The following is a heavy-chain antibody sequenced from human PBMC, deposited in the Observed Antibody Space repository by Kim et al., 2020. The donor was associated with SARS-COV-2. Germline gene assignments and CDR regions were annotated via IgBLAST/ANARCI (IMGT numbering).Heavy chain of an antibody. CDR1: GLTFSSYA. D-gene: IGHD6-19*01. J-gene: IGHJ1*01. Sequence: GGSLRLSCTTSGLTFSSYAMHWVRQAPGKGLEWVAGIWFDGSNKYYAESVKGRFTISSDNSKNTLYLQLNSLRAEDTAVYYCAKGGLRWLVHQYLQNWGQGTLVTVS. V-gene: IGHV3-33*06. CDR2: IWFDGSNK. CDR3: AKGGLRWLVHQYLQN.